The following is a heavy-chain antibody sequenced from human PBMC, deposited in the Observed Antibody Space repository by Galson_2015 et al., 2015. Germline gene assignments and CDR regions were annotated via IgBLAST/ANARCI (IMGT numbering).Heavy chain of an antibody. D-gene: IGHD1-26*01. CDR3: ARRSSGNYFDY. Sequence: SLRLSCAASGFTFSSYTMKWVRRAPGKGLEWVSAISGSCTRYYADAVKGRFTISRDNAKNSLYLLMNSLRDEDTAVYYCARRSSGNYFDYWGRGTPVTVSS. V-gene: IGHV3-48*02. CDR1: GFTFSSYT. J-gene: IGHJ4*02. CDR2: ISGSCTR.